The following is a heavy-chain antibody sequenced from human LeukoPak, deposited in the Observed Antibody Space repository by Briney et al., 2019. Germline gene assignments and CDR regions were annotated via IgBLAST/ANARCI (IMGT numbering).Heavy chain of an antibody. J-gene: IGHJ6*03. CDR3: AGYYYGSGSYPYYYYYMDV. CDR1: GYTFTSYD. Sequence: ASVKVSCKASGYTFTSYDISWVRQATGQGLEWMGWMNPNSGNTGYAQKFQGRVTITADKSTSTAYMELSSLRSEDTAVYYCAGYYYGSGSYPYYYYYMDVWGKGTTVTVSS. V-gene: IGHV1-8*03. CDR2: MNPNSGNT. D-gene: IGHD3-10*01.